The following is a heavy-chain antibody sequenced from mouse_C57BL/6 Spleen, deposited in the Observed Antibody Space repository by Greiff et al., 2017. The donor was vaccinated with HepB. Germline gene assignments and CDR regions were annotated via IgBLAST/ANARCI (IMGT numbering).Heavy chain of an antibody. Sequence: QVQLKESGPELVKPGASVKISCKASGYAFSSSWMNWVKQRPGKGLEWIGRIYPGDGDTNYNGKFKGKATLTADKSSSTAYMQLSSLTSEDSAVYFCARSSTMVPYYYAMDYWGQGTSVTVSS. J-gene: IGHJ4*01. CDR2: IYPGDGDT. CDR3: ARSSTMVPYYYAMDY. CDR1: GYAFSSSW. D-gene: IGHD2-2*01. V-gene: IGHV1-82*01.